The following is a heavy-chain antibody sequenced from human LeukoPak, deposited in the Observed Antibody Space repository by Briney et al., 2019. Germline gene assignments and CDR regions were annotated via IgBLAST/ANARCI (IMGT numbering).Heavy chain of an antibody. Sequence: GGSLRLSCAASGFSFSSHGMSWVRQAPWKGPEWVSSISSGSDYTFYADSVKGRFTISRDNSKNTLYLQMNSLRAEDTAVYYCAKNYASGRGVPYAMDVWGQGTTVTVAS. V-gene: IGHV3-23*01. CDR2: ISSGSDYT. CDR3: AKNYASGRGVPYAMDV. D-gene: IGHD3-10*01. J-gene: IGHJ6*02. CDR1: GFSFSSHG.